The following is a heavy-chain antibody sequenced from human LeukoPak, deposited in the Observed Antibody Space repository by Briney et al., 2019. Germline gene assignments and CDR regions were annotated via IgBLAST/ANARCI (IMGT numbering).Heavy chain of an antibody. CDR1: GFTFSSYS. CDR2: ISSSSSTI. Sequence: GGSLRLSCAASGFTFSSYSMNWVRQAPGKGLEWVSYISSSSSTIYYADSVKGRFTISRDNAKNTLYLQMNSLRAEGTAVYYCAREGGYCSGGSCYWDDYWGQGTLVTVSS. V-gene: IGHV3-48*01. CDR3: AREGGYCSGGSCYWDDY. J-gene: IGHJ4*02. D-gene: IGHD2-15*01.